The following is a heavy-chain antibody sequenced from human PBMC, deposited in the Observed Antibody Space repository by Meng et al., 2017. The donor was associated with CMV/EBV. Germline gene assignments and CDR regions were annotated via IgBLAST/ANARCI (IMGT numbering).Heavy chain of an antibody. CDR2: IISSSSTI. Sequence: GESLKISCAASGLSFSSYSMNWVRQAPGKGLEWVSYIISSSSTIYYADSVKGRFTISRDNAKNSLYLQMNSLRAEDTAVYYCARAWIAAAGTLDYWGQGTLVTVSS. J-gene: IGHJ4*02. D-gene: IGHD6-13*01. CDR1: GLSFSSYS. CDR3: ARAWIAAAGTLDY. V-gene: IGHV3-48*04.